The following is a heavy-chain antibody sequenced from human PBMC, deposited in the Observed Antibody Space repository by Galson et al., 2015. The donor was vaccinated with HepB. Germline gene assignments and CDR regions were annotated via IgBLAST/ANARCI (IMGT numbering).Heavy chain of an antibody. J-gene: IGHJ5*02. V-gene: IGHV3-33*01. D-gene: IGHD2-2*01. Sequence: SLRLSCAASGFTFSRYGMHWVRQAPGKGLEWVAVIWPDGSNKYYADSVKGRFTISRDNSKNTLYLQMNSLRADDTAVYHCAREVVVPAASNWFDPWGQGTLVTVSS. CDR3: AREVVVPAASNWFDP. CDR1: GFTFSRYG. CDR2: IWPDGSNK.